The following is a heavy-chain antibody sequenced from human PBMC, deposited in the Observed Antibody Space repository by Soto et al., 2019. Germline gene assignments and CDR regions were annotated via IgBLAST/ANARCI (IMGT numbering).Heavy chain of an antibody. CDR3: ARGTWIQPFYGRDV. D-gene: IGHD5-18*01. Sequence: QVQLVQSGAEVKKPGASVKVSCKASGYTFTSYGISWVRQAPGQGLEWMGWLSAYNGNTTYAQKLQGRVTMTTDTSTSPDYMELRSLRYDDTAVYYCARGTWIQPFYGRDVWGQGTTVTVS. CDR1: GYTFTSYG. CDR2: LSAYNGNT. J-gene: IGHJ6*02. V-gene: IGHV1-18*01.